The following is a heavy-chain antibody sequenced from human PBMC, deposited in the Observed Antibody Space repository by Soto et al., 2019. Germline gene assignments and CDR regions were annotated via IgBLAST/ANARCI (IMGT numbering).Heavy chain of an antibody. CDR2: IYYSGTT. D-gene: IGHD2-15*01. CDR3: ARHTPAISISDH. Sequence: SETLSLTCTVSGGSISSYYWSWIRQPPGKGLEWIGYIYYSGTTNYNPSLKSRVTISVDTSKNQFSLKLSSVTAADTAVYYCARHTPAISISDHWGQGTLVTVSS. V-gene: IGHV4-59*08. J-gene: IGHJ4*02. CDR1: GGSISSYY.